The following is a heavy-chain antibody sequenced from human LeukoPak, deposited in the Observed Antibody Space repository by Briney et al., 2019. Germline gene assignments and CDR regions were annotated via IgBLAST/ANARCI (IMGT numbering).Heavy chain of an antibody. CDR1: GFTFSSYA. CDR2: ISGSGGST. V-gene: IGHV3-23*01. J-gene: IGHJ4*02. D-gene: IGHD6-13*01. CDR3: ATAQIAALTDY. Sequence: GGSLRLSCAASGFTFSSYAMSRVRQAPGKGLEWVSAISGSGGSTYYADSVKGRFTISRDNSKNTLYLQMNSLRAEDTAVYYCATAQIAALTDYWGQGALVTVSS.